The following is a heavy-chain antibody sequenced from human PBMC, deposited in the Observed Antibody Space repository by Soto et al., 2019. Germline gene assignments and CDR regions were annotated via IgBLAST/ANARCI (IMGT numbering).Heavy chain of an antibody. J-gene: IGHJ4*02. D-gene: IGHD3-3*01. V-gene: IGHV4-61*05. CDR3: ASAGVDYDFSYYFDY. CDR2: IYYSGST. CDR1: GGSISSSSYY. Sequence: SETLSLTCTVSGGSISSSSYYWGWIRQPPGKGLEWIGYIYYSGSTYYNPSLKSRVTISVDTSKNQFSLKLSSVTAADTAVYYCASAGVDYDFSYYFDYRGQGTLVTVSS.